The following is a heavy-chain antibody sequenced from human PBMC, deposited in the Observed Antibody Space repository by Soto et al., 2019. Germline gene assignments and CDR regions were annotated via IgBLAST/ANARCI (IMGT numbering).Heavy chain of an antibody. CDR3: AKSTATGGGAFDI. D-gene: IGHD2-8*02. CDR1: GFICTSYD. V-gene: IGHV3-23*01. Sequence: EVQMLESGGGLVQPGGSLRLSCAASGFICTSYDMSWVRQAPGKGLEWVATILVGGSTHYEDSVKGRFTISRDRYKNTVYLQMNSRTAGDTAVYYCAKSTATGGGAFDICGQGTMVTV. CDR2: ILVGGST. J-gene: IGHJ3*02.